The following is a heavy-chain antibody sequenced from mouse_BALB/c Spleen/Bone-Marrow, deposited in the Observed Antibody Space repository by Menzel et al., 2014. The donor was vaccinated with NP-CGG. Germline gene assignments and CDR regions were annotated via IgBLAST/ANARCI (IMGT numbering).Heavy chain of an antibody. D-gene: IGHD1-1*01. V-gene: IGHV4-1*02. CDR2: INPDSSTI. Sequence: VQLKQSGGGLVQPGGSLELSCAASGFDFSSYWMSWVRQAPGKGLEWLGEINPDSSTINYTPSLKGKFIISRDNAKNTLYLQMSKVRSEDTALYYCARQGYYGRSDYWGQGTTLTVSS. CDR3: ARQGYYGRSDY. J-gene: IGHJ2*01. CDR1: GFDFSSYW.